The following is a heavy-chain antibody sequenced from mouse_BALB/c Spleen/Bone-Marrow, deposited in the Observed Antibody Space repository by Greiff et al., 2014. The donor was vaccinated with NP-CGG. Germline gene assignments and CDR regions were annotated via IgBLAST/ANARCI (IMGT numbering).Heavy chain of an antibody. V-gene: IGHV3-6*02. Sequence: EVKLEESGPGLVKPSQSLSLTCSVTGYSITSGYYWNWIRQFPGNKLEWMGYISYDGSNNYNPSLKNRISITRDTSKNQFFLKLNSVTTEDTATYYCARDGGYYWFAYWGQGTLVTVSA. CDR1: GYSITSGYY. CDR2: ISYDGSN. J-gene: IGHJ3*01. D-gene: IGHD2-3*01. CDR3: ARDGGYYWFAY.